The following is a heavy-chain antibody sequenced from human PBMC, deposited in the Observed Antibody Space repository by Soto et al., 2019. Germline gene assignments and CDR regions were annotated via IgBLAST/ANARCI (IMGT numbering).Heavy chain of an antibody. CDR2: IYYSGST. CDR1: GGSISSGDYY. D-gene: IGHD6-13*01. J-gene: IGHJ5*02. CDR3: ARDSRRPKNSSSWLT. V-gene: IGHV4-30-4*01. Sequence: SETLSLTCTVSGGSISSGDYYWSWIRQPPGKGLEWIGYIYYSGSTYYSPSLKSRVTISVDTSKNQFSLKLSSVTAADTAVYYCARDSRRPKNSSSWLTWGQGTLVTVSS.